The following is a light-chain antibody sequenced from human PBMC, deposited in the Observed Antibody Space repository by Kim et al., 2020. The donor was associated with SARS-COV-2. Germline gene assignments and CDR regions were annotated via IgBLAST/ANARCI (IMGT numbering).Light chain of an antibody. J-gene: IGKJ4*01. CDR3: QQYYYSPLT. CDR1: QRISNF. CDR2: AAS. Sequence: DTQMTQSPSSLSASVGDRVTNTCRASQRISNFLSWYQQKSGRAPKLLIYAASSLQSGVPSRFSGSGSGTDFTLTISSLQPEDFATYYCQQYYYSPLTFGGGTKVDIK. V-gene: IGKV1-39*01.